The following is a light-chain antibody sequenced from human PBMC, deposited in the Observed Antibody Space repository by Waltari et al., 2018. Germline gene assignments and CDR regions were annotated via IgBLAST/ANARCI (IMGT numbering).Light chain of an antibody. Sequence: QSALTQPASVSGSPGQSITISCTGTSSDVGTYNYVSWYQPHPGKAPKLMIFDDRLLPSGVSNRFSGSKSGNTASLTISGLQAEDEADYYCSSYISSSTLELFGGGTSLTVL. CDR3: SSYISSSTLEL. CDR1: SSDVGTYNY. V-gene: IGLV2-14*03. J-gene: IGLJ2*01. CDR2: DDR.